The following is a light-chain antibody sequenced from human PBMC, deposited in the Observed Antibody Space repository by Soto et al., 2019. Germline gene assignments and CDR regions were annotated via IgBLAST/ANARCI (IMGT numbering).Light chain of an antibody. CDR2: EGS. CDR3: CSYAGSSTSYV. V-gene: IGLV2-23*01. J-gene: IGLJ1*01. Sequence: QSALTQPASVSGSPEQSITISCTGTSSDVGSYNLVSWYQQHPGKAPKLMIYEGSKRPSGVSNRFSGSKSGNTASLTISGLQAEDEADYYCCSYAGSSTSYVFGTGTKLTVL. CDR1: SSDVGSYNL.